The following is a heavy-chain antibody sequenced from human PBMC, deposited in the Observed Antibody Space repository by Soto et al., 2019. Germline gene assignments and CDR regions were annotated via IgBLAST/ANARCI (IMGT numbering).Heavy chain of an antibody. Sequence: EVQLLESGGGLVKPGGSLRLSCAASGFSFSSYTMSWVRQAPGKGLEWVSSITSSSSDIYDSDSVKDRFTISRDNAKNLLYLQMHSLGAEDTAVYYCAREGQWGVTTLFDYWGQGSLVTVSS. CDR2: ITSSSSDI. V-gene: IGHV3-21*01. J-gene: IGHJ4*02. CDR1: GFSFSSYT. D-gene: IGHD4-17*01. CDR3: AREGQWGVTTLFDY.